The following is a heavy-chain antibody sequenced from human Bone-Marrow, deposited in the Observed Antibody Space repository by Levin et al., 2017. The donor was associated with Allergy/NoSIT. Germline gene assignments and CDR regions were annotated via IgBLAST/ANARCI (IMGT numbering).Heavy chain of an antibody. Sequence: LRLSCTVSGGSISSGGYYWSWIRQRPGKGLEWIGYIYYSGSVYYNPSLRSRVGISVDTSQNQFSLKVSSVTAADTAVYFCARAPTSRNYRETSAHFEYWGQGTLVTVSS. CDR2: IYYSGSV. CDR3: ARAPTSRNYRETSAHFEY. V-gene: IGHV4-31*03. J-gene: IGHJ4*02. CDR1: GGSISSGGYY. D-gene: IGHD3-22*01.